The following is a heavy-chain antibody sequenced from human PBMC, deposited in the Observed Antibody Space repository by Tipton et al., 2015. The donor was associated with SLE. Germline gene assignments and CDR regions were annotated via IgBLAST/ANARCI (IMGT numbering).Heavy chain of an antibody. CDR1: GGSISNSY. D-gene: IGHD5-12*01. CDR3: ARWMRGGYYYYYYMDV. CDR2: IFYTGSV. Sequence: TLSLTCTVSGGSISNSYWTWIRQPPGKGLERIGSIFYTGSVHDNPSLTSRVTMSLDTSKSQFSLKLSSVTAADTAVYYCARWMRGGYYYYYYMDVWGKGTTVTVSS. J-gene: IGHJ6*03. V-gene: IGHV4-59*01.